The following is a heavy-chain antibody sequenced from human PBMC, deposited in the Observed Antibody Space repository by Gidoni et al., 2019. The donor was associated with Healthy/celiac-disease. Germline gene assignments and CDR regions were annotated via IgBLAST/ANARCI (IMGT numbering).Heavy chain of an antibody. CDR2: ISSSSSYI. V-gene: IGHV3-21*01. Sequence: EVQLVESGGGLVKPGGSLRLSGASSGFTFSSYSMNWVRQAPGKGLEWVSSISSSSSYIYYADSVKGRFTISRDNAKNSLYLQMNSLRAEDTAVYYCARGTFYDILTGYYFDYWGQGTLVTVSS. CDR1: GFTFSSYS. D-gene: IGHD3-9*01. J-gene: IGHJ4*02. CDR3: ARGTFYDILTGYYFDY.